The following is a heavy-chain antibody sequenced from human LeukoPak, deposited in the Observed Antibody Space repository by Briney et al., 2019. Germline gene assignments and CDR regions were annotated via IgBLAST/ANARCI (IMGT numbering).Heavy chain of an antibody. V-gene: IGHV3-7*01. Sequence: GGSLRLSCVASGFTFSSYWMSWVRQAPGKGLEWVANIRQDGSEKFYVDSVRGRFTISRDNAKKSLYLQMNSLRAEGTAVYYCARDLSGSYHGPWFDPWGQGTLVTVSS. J-gene: IGHJ5*02. D-gene: IGHD1-26*01. CDR2: IRQDGSEK. CDR1: GFTFSSYW. CDR3: ARDLSGSYHGPWFDP.